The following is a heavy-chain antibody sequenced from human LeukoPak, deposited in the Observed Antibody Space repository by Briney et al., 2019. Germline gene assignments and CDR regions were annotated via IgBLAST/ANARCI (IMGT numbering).Heavy chain of an antibody. J-gene: IGHJ4*02. D-gene: IGHD1-26*01. V-gene: IGHV3-30*02. CDR3: AKDQVGATVGALGY. CDR2: IRYDGSNK. Sequence: GGSLRLSCGASGFTFSGSGMHWVRQAPGKGLEWVTFIRYDGSNKYYADSVKGRFTISRDNSKNTLYLQMNSLRAEDTAVYYCAKDQVGATVGALGYWGQGTLVTVSS. CDR1: GFTFSGSG.